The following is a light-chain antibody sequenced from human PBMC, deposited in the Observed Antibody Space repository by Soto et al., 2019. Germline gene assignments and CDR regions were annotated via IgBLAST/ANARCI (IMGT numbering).Light chain of an antibody. CDR2: AAS. CDR3: QPGYSTPLT. Sequence: DIQMTQSPSSLSASVGDRVTITCRASQSISSYLNWYQQKPGKAPKLLIYAASSLQSVVPSRFSGSGSGTDFTLTISSLQPEDFATYYCQPGYSTPLTSGQGTKVEIK. V-gene: IGKV1-39*01. CDR1: QSISSY. J-gene: IGKJ1*01.